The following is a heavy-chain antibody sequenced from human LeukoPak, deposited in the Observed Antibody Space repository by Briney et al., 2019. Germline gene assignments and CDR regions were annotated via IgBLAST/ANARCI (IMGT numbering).Heavy chain of an antibody. CDR1: GYTFNDYY. CDR2: IDPYSGGT. V-gene: IGHV1-2*02. D-gene: IGHD3-10*01. J-gene: IGHJ5*02. Sequence: GASVKVSRKASGYTFNDYYMHWVRQAPGQGLEWMGWIDPYSGGTNYAQKFQGRVTMTRDTSISTAYMELSRLSSDDTAEHYCARGNYYGSGPLFDAWGQGTLVTVSS. CDR3: ARGNYYGSGPLFDA.